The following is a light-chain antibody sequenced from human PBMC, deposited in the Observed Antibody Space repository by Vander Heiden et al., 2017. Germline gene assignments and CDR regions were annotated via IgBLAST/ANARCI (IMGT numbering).Light chain of an antibody. CDR1: SSDIGGYNY. Sequence: QSALTQPASVSGSPGQSITISYTGSSSDIGGYNYVSWYQQHPGKAPKLMIHDVSDRPSGVSNRFSGSKSGNTASLTISGLQAEDEADYYCCSYTSSSTLYVFGTGTKVTVL. J-gene: IGLJ1*01. V-gene: IGLV2-14*03. CDR3: CSYTSSSTLYV. CDR2: DVS.